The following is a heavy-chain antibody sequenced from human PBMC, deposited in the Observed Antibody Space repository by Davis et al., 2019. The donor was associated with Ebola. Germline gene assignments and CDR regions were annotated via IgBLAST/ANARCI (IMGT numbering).Heavy chain of an antibody. D-gene: IGHD3-3*01. J-gene: IGHJ5*02. CDR3: ARSQESYYDFWSGYSESANWFDP. CDR1: GFTFSSYW. CDR2: IKQDGSEK. Sequence: PGGSLRLSCAASGFTFSSYWMSWVRQAPGKGLEWVANIKQDGSEKYYVDSVKGRFTISRDNAKNSLYLQMNSLRAEDTAVYYCARSQESYYDFWSGYSESANWFDPWGQGTLVTVSS. V-gene: IGHV3-7*01.